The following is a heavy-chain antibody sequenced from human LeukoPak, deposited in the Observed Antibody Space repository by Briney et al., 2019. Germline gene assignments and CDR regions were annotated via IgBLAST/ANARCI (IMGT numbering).Heavy chain of an antibody. CDR1: GFTFSTYS. CDR3: ARVRGAISYSDY. Sequence: GGSLTLSCASSGFTFSTYSMNWVRQAAGKGLEWVSSISSSGDFIYYADSIKGRFTISRDNAQNSLYLQMNSLRAEDTAVYYCARVRGAISYSDYWGQGTLVTVSS. V-gene: IGHV3-21*01. CDR2: ISSSGDFI. D-gene: IGHD3-3*01. J-gene: IGHJ4*02.